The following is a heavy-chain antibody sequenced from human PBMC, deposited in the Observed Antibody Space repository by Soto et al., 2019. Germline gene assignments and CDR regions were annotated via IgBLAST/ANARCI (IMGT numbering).Heavy chain of an antibody. CDR1: GGSFSGYY. CDR2: INHSGST. V-gene: IGHV4-34*01. Sequence: QVQLQQWGAGLLKPSETLSLTCAVYGGSFSGYYWSWIRQPPGKGLEWIGEINHSGSTNYNPSLKSRVTISVDTSKSQFSRKLSSVTAADTAVYYCARGPHLVVVAATRIVGWFDPWGQGTLVTVSS. CDR3: ARGPHLVVVAATRIVGWFDP. D-gene: IGHD2-15*01. J-gene: IGHJ5*02.